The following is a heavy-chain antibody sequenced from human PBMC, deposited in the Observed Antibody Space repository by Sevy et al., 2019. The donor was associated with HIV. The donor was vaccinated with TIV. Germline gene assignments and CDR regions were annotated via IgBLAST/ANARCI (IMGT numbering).Heavy chain of an antibody. Sequence: GGSLRLSCAASGFAFYDYSMNWIRQAPGKGLEWVATLSFGCGKINYADSVKGRFTITRDNSKNSFYLQMDNFRVEDTALYCCAREGCTRPNDYWGQGTRVTVSS. J-gene: IGHJ4*02. V-gene: IGHV3-21*04. D-gene: IGHD2-8*01. CDR2: LSFGCGKI. CDR1: GFAFYDYS. CDR3: AREGCTRPNDY.